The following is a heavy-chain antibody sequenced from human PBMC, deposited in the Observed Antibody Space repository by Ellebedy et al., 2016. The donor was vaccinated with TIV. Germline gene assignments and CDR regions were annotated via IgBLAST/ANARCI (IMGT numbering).Heavy chain of an antibody. J-gene: IGHJ4*02. D-gene: IGHD2-8*01. V-gene: IGHV3-7*01. CDR1: GFTFRSYW. CDR2: IKQDGSEK. Sequence: PGGSLRLSCAASGFTFRSYWMSWVRQAPGKGLEWVANIKQDGSEKYYVASVKGRFTISRDNAKNSLYLQMNSLRAEDTAVYYCARDGIELMVYPNSRFDSWGQGTLVTVSS. CDR3: ARDGIELMVYPNSRFDS.